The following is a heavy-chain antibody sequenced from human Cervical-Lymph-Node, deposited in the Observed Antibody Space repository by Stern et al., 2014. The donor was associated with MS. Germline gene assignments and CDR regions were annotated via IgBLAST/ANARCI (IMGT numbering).Heavy chain of an antibody. CDR1: GGTFSNYA. CDR3: ASLLGRIAVASVDY. CDR2: IIPILGTA. Sequence: QVQLVQSGAEVKKPGSSVKVSCKASGGTFSNYAISWVRQAPGQGLEWMGWIIPILGTANYAQKFQGSVTITADESTSTTYMELSSLRSEDTAVYYCASLLGRIAVASVDYWGQGTLVTVSS. D-gene: IGHD6-19*01. J-gene: IGHJ4*02. V-gene: IGHV1-69*01.